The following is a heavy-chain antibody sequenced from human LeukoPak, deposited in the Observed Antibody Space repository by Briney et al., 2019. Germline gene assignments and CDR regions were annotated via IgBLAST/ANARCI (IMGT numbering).Heavy chain of an antibody. J-gene: IGHJ5*02. V-gene: IGHV3-21*05. CDR2: ISRDSTYK. D-gene: IGHD1-26*01. CDR1: GFTFSTFN. Sequence: PGGSLRLSCAASGFTFSTFNMNWVRQAPGKGLEWVSFISRDSTYKYYADSVKGRFTISRDDANNTLYLQMNSLRAEDTAVYYCARPSSGNYARSESWGQGTLVTVSS. CDR3: ARPSSGNYARSES.